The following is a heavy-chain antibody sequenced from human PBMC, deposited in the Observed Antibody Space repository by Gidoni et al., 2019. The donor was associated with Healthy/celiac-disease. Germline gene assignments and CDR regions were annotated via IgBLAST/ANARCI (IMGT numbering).Heavy chain of an antibody. CDR2: IYSGDST. V-gene: IGHV3-66*02. Sequence: EVQLVESGGGLVQPGGSLRLSCAASGFTVSSNYMSWVRQAPGKGLEWVSVIYSGDSTYYADSVKGRFTISRDNSKNTLYLQMNSLRAEDTAVYYCARDSVAGTYGMDVWGQGTTVTVSS. D-gene: IGHD6-19*01. CDR1: GFTVSSNY. J-gene: IGHJ6*02. CDR3: ARDSVAGTYGMDV.